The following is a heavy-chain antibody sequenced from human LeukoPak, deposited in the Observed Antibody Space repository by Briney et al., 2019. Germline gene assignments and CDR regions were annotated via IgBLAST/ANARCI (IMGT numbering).Heavy chain of an antibody. Sequence: PSGTLSLTPTLSGGSISTDYWSSIRQPAGKGRGCIGRISASESTSYITSLKSRVTTLIDKSQVQYSLYLTSVTAADTAVYYCARLGNTVGYMTHETFDSGGEGTLVTLS. CDR2: ISASEST. J-gene: IGHJ4*02. V-gene: IGHV4-4*07. D-gene: IGHD5-24*01. CDR3: ARLGNTVGYMTHETFDS. CDR1: GGSISTDY.